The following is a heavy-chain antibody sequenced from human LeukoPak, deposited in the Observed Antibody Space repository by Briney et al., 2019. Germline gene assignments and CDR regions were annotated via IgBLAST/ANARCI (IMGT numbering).Heavy chain of an antibody. CDR2: ISYDGSNK. D-gene: IGHD1-26*01. V-gene: IGHV3-30-3*01. CDR1: GFTFSSYA. Sequence: GRSLRLSCAASGFTFSSYAMHWVRQAPGKGLEWVAVISYDGSNKYYADSVKGRFTISRDNSKNTLYLQMNSLRAEDTAVYYCAGDGSGSYHFDYWGQGTLATVSS. J-gene: IGHJ4*02. CDR3: AGDGSGSYHFDY.